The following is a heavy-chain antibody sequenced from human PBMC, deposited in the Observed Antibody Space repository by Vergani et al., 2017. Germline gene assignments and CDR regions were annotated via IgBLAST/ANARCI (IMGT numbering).Heavy chain of an antibody. CDR2: IYYDGCKK. Sequence: QVQLVEFGGGVVQPGRSLRLSCTSSGFTFSTYAMHWVRQAPGKGLEWVAIIYYDGCKKYYADSVKGRFTISRDNSRNTLDLLMSSLRAEDTAIYYCVREGSYYGSTTCRNPSYVYYYHMDVWGEGTTVTVSS. D-gene: IGHD3-10*01. CDR3: VREGSYYGSTTCRNPSYVYYYHMDV. CDR1: GFTFSTYA. J-gene: IGHJ6*03. V-gene: IGHV3-33*01.